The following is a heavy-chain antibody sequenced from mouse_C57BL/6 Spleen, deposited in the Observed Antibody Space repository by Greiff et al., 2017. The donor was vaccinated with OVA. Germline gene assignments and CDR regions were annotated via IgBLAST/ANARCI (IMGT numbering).Heavy chain of an antibody. J-gene: IGHJ1*03. Sequence: VQLLQPGTELVKPGASVKLSCKASGYTFTSYWMHWVKQRPGQGLEWIGNINPSNGGTNYNEKFKSKATLTVDKSSSTAYMQLSSLTSEDSAVYYCSEGTYYGSIKYFDVWGTGTTGTVSS. V-gene: IGHV1-53*01. CDR1: GYTFTSYW. D-gene: IGHD1-1*01. CDR3: SEGTYYGSIKYFDV. CDR2: INPSNGGT.